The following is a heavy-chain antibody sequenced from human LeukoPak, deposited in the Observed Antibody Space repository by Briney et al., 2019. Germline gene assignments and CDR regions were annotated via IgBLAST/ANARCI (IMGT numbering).Heavy chain of an antibody. CDR1: GYTLTELS. V-gene: IGHV1-24*01. Sequence: ASVKVSCKFSGYTLTELSMHWVRQAPGKGLEWMGGFDPEDGETIYAQKFQGRVTMTEDTSTDTAYMELSSLRSEDTAVYYCATDAGVWTGETTGVVVVGLGDWGQGTLVTVSS. CDR2: FDPEDGET. J-gene: IGHJ4*02. D-gene: IGHD2-15*01. CDR3: ATDAGVWTGETTGVVVVGLGD.